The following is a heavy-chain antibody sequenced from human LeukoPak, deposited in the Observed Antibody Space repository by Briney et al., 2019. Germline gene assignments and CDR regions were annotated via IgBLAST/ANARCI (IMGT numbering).Heavy chain of an antibody. V-gene: IGHV4-34*01. Sequence: KPSETLSLTCAVYGGSFSGYYWSWIRQPPGKGLEWIGEIDHSGSTNYNPSLKSRVTISLDTSKNQFSLKMSSVTAADTAVYYCARGSLGVAADYWGQGTLVTVSS. J-gene: IGHJ4*02. D-gene: IGHD2-15*01. CDR2: IDHSGST. CDR1: GGSFSGYY. CDR3: ARGSLGVAADY.